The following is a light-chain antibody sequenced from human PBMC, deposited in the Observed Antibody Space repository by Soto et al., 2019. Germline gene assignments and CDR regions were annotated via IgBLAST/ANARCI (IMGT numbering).Light chain of an antibody. V-gene: IGLV2-14*01. CDR1: SSDGGGYNY. Sequence: TQPASVSGSPGPTITISCTGNSSDGGGYNYVSWYQQHPGKAPKLMIYDVSNRPSGVSNRFSGSKSGNTASLTISGLQAEDEADYYCSSYTSSSTPFYVFGTGTKVTVL. CDR3: SSYTSSSTPFYV. CDR2: DVS. J-gene: IGLJ1*01.